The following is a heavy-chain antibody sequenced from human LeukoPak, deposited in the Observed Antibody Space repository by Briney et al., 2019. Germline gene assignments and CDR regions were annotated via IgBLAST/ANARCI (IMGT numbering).Heavy chain of an antibody. V-gene: IGHV4-39*01. CDR1: GGSLSSSTYY. J-gene: IGHJ4*02. CDR2: IYYSGST. CDR3: ARHTRGYSYSYGGYYFDY. Sequence: PSETLSLTCTVSGGSLSSSTYYWGWIRQPPGEGLEWIGTIYYSGSTDYNPSLKSRVTISVDTSKNQFSLRLSSVTAPDTAVYYCARHTRGYSYSYGGYYFDYWGQGTLVTVSS. D-gene: IGHD5-18*01.